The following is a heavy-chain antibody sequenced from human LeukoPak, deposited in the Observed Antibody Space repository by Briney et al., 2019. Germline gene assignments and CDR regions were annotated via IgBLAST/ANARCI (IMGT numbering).Heavy chain of an antibody. D-gene: IGHD1-14*01. CDR3: ARDNPAGP. CDR1: GGSISGYS. CDR2: IYTCGST. Sequence: SETLSLTCTVSGGSISGYSWSWIRQSAGKGLEWIGRIYTCGSTDYNPSFKSRVTMSIDTSKKQLSLNLTSMTAADTAVYYCARDNPAGPWGQGTLVTVSS. V-gene: IGHV4-4*07. J-gene: IGHJ5*02.